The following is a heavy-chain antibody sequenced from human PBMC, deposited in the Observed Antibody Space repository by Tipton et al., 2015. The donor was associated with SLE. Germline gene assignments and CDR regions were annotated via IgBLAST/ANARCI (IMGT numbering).Heavy chain of an antibody. J-gene: IGHJ5*02. V-gene: IGHV4-59*05. CDR3: AISEGEWLLLSWFDP. Sequence: TLSLTCTVSGGSISSYYWSWIRQSPGKGLEWIGSIYYSGSTYYNPSLKSRVTISVDTSKDQFSLKLSSVTAADTAVYYCAISEGEWLLLSWFDPWGQGTLVTVSS. CDR1: GGSISSYY. D-gene: IGHD3-3*01. CDR2: IYYSGST.